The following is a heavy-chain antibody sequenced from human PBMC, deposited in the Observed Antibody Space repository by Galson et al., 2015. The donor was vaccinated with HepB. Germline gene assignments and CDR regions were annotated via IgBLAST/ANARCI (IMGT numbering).Heavy chain of an antibody. J-gene: IGHJ3*02. D-gene: IGHD2-2*01. Sequence: SLRLSCAASGFTFSSYAMHWVRQAPGKGLEYVSAISSNGGSTYYADSVKGRFTISRDNSKNTLYLQMSSLRAEDTAVYYCVKEGGVVVPAFAAMGYDAFDIWGQGTMVTVSS. V-gene: IGHV3-64D*06. CDR2: ISSNGGST. CDR1: GFTFSSYA. CDR3: VKEGGVVVPAFAAMGYDAFDI.